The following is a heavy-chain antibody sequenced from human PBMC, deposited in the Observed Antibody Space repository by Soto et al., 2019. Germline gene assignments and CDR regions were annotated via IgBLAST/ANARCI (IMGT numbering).Heavy chain of an antibody. J-gene: IGHJ4*02. CDR2: VSPDHGNA. CDR1: GYTFTDYD. V-gene: IGHV1-8*01. D-gene: IGHD2-21*02. Sequence: QVQVVQSRAEVKKPGASVKVSCKTYGYTFTDYDINWVRQATGQGLEWMGWVSPDHGNAGYAPQFQGRVTMTSDTSTSTVYMELSNLRSDDTAVYFCEVTTGYWGQGTMVTVSS. CDR3: EVTTGY.